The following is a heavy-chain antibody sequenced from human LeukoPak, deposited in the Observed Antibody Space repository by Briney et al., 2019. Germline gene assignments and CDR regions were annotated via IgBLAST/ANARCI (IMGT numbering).Heavy chain of an antibody. J-gene: IGHJ4*02. D-gene: IGHD3-9*01. CDR2: ISWNSGSI. CDR1: GFTFDDYA. V-gene: IGHV3-9*01. Sequence: GGSLRLSCAASGFTFDDYAMHWVRQAPGKGLEWVSGISWNSGSIGYADSVKGRFTISRDNAKNSLYLQMNSLRAEDTALYYCAKDISYDILTGYYVDYWGQGTLVTVSS. CDR3: AKDISYDILTGYYVDY.